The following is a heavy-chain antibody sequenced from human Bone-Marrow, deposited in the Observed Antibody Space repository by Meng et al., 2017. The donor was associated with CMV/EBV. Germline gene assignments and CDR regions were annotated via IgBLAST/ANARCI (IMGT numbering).Heavy chain of an antibody. CDR1: GGTFSSYA. Sequence: SVKVSCKASGGTFSSYAISWVRQAPGQGLEWMGGIIPILGIANYAQKFQGRVTITADKSTSTAYMELSSLRAEDTAVYYCASGYCSSTSCQAYYYYYGIDVSVQGTTVTVSS. V-gene: IGHV1-69*10. CDR2: IIPILGIA. CDR3: ASGYCSSTSCQAYYYYYGIDV. J-gene: IGHJ6*02. D-gene: IGHD2-2*03.